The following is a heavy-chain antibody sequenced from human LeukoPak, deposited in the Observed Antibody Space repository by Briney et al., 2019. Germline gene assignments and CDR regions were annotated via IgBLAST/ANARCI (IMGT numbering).Heavy chain of an antibody. J-gene: IGHJ6*03. CDR1: GYSISSGYY. CDR2: IYHSGST. D-gene: IGHD2-15*01. V-gene: IGHV4-38-2*02. CDR3: ARGLDCSGGRCFSFSAHMDV. Sequence: SETLSLTCTVSGYSISSGYYWGWIRQPPGKGLEWIGSIYHSGSTYYNPSLKSRVTISVDTSKNQFSLKLSSVTAADTAVYYCARGLDCSGGRCFSFSAHMDVWGKGTTVTISS.